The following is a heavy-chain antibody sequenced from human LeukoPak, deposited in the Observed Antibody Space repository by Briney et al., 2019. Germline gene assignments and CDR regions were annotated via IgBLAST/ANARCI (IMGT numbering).Heavy chain of an antibody. J-gene: IGHJ6*02. CDR3: AAEEESNYAGYYYGMDV. Sequence: GASVKVSCKASGGTFSSYAISWVRQAPGQGLEWMGRIIPILGIANYAQKFQGRVTITADKSTSTAYMELSSLRSEDTAVYYCAAEEESNYAGYYYGMDVWGQGTTVTVSS. D-gene: IGHD4-11*01. V-gene: IGHV1-69*04. CDR1: GGTFSSYA. CDR2: IIPILGIA.